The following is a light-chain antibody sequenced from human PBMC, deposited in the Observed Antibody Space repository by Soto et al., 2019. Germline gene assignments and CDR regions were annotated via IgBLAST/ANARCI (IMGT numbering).Light chain of an antibody. CDR2: DVF. CDR1: QSITYW. V-gene: IGKV1-5*01. CDR3: QQYHSFSFT. J-gene: IGKJ2*01. Sequence: DIQMTQSPSSLSAAVGDRVTFTCQASQSITYWLAWYQQKPGRAPKLLIYDVFNLQSGVPSRFSGSGSGTEFTLTISSLQPDDSATYYCQQYHSFSFTFGQGTKVDIK.